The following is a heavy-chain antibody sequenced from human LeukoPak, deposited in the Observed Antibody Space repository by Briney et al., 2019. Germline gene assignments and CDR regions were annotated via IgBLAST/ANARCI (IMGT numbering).Heavy chain of an antibody. CDR1: GYSISSGYY. CDR2: IYHSGST. D-gene: IGHD3-10*01. J-gene: IGHJ4*02. V-gene: IGHV4-38-2*02. Sequence: SETLSLTCAVSGYSISSGYYWGWIRQPPGKGLECIGSIYHSGSTYYNPSLKSRVTISVDTSKNQFSLKLSSVTAADTAVYYCARERNYYGSGSYPDYWGQGTLVTVSS. CDR3: ARERNYYGSGSYPDY.